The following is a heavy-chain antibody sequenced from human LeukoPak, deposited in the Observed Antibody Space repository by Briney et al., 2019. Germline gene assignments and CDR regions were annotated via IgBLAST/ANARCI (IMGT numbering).Heavy chain of an antibody. V-gene: IGHV3-23*01. CDR1: GFTFSTFA. D-gene: IGHD2-8*02. CDR2: IFPSGGEI. CDR3: ATYRQVLLPFES. J-gene: IGHJ4*02. Sequence: PGGCLRLSCAASGFTFSTFAMIWVRQPPGKGLEWVSSIFPSGGEIHSADSVRGRFTISRDNSKSTLSLQMNSLRAEATAIYYCATYRQVLLPFESWGQGTLVTVSS.